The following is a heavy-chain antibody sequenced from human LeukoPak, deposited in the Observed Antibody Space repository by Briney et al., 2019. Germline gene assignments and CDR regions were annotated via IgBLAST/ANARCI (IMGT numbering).Heavy chain of an antibody. CDR2: IIPIFGTA. Sequence: PVKVSCKTSGGTFSSYAISWVRQAPGQGLEWMGGIIPIFGTANYAQKFQGRVTITTDESTSTAYMELSSLRSEDTAVYYCAGYSYGYFPSFYYMDVWGKGTTVTVSS. J-gene: IGHJ6*03. D-gene: IGHD5-18*01. CDR1: GGTFSSYA. CDR3: AGYSYGYFPSFYYMDV. V-gene: IGHV1-69*05.